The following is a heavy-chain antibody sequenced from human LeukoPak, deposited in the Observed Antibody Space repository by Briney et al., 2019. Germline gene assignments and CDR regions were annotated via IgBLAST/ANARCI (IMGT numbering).Heavy chain of an antibody. J-gene: IGHJ4*02. CDR2: IYYSGST. CDR3: ARPLVGATTYFDY. Sequence: SQTLSLTCTVSGGSISSGDYYWSWIRQPPGKGLEWIGYIYYSGSTYYNPSLKSRVTISVDTSKNLFSLKLSSVTAADTAVYYCARPLVGATTYFDYWGQGTLVTVSS. V-gene: IGHV4-30-4*01. CDR1: GGSISSGDYY. D-gene: IGHD1-26*01.